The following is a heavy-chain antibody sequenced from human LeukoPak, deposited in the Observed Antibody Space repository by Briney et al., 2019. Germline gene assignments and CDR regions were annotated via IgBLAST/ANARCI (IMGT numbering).Heavy chain of an antibody. J-gene: IGHJ5*02. CDR2: IYPGYSDA. V-gene: IGHV5-51*01. CDR1: GYKLTNNW. D-gene: IGHD6-13*01. Sequence: GASLKISCKISGYKLTNNWSGWVRRVPGKGLEWMGLIYPGYSDAKYSPSFQGQVTLSVDASISTAYLQLSGLRASDTAIYYCVRFALTSSLDHWGQGTLVTVSS. CDR3: VRFALTSSLDH.